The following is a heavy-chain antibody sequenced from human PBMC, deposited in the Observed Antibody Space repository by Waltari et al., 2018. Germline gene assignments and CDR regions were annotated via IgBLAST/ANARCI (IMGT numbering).Heavy chain of an antibody. D-gene: IGHD6-6*01. CDR3: AKDSAGNSGSSDY. CDR1: GFTFTTYG. J-gene: IGHJ4*02. CDR2: FSYDGSNK. V-gene: IGHV3-30*18. Sequence: QVRLVESGGGVVQPGRSLRLSCAASGFTFTTYGMHWVRQAPGKGLEWVAVFSYDGSNKDYADSVRGRFTISRDISTNTLYLQMNSLRAEYTAVYYCAKDSAGNSGSSDYWGQGTLVIVSS.